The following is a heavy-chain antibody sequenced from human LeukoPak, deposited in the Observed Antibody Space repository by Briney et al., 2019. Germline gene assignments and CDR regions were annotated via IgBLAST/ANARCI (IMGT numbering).Heavy chain of an antibody. V-gene: IGHV1-8*03. Sequence: ASVKVSCKASGYTFTSYDINWVRQATGQGLEWMGWMNPNSGNTGYAQKFQGRVTITRNTSISTAYMELSSLRSDDTAVYYCARDYMVRGVTYWFDPWGQGTLVTVSS. CDR3: ARDYMVRGVTYWFDP. D-gene: IGHD3-10*01. CDR2: MNPNSGNT. CDR1: GYTFTSYD. J-gene: IGHJ5*02.